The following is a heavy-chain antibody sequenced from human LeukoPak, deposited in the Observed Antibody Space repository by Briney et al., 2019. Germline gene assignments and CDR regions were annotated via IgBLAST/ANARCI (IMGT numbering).Heavy chain of an antibody. CDR2: LSGSGGNP. CDR1: GFMFSSYA. CDR3: AKGREVRYSGYDFTFDY. V-gene: IGHV3-23*01. J-gene: IGHJ4*02. D-gene: IGHD5-12*01. Sequence: GGSLRLSCAASGFMFSSYAMSWVRQAPGKGLELVSVLSGSGGNPSYADSVKGRFTASRDNSKNTLNLQMNSLRVEDTAVYYCAKGREVRYSGYDFTFDYWGRGTLVIVSS.